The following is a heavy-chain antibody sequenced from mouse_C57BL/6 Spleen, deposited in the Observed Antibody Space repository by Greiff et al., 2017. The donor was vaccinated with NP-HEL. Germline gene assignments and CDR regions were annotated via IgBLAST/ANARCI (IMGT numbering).Heavy chain of an antibody. CDR1: GFTFSDYG. V-gene: IGHV5-17*01. Sequence: EVKLVESGGGLVKPGGSLKLSCAASGFTFSDYGMHWVRQAPEKGLEWVAYISSGSSTIYYADTVKGRFTISRDNAKNTLFLQMTSLRSEDTAMYYCARGSYYYGSSHYYAMDYWGQGTSVTVSS. D-gene: IGHD1-1*01. J-gene: IGHJ4*01. CDR3: ARGSYYYGSSHYYAMDY. CDR2: ISSGSSTI.